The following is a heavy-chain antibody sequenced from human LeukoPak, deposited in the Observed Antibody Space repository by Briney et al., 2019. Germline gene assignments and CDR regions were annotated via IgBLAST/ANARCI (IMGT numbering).Heavy chain of an antibody. V-gene: IGHV4-4*07. Sequence: SETLSLTCTVSGGSISNYYWSWFRQPAGKGLEWIGRIYTSGSTNYNPSLKSRVTMSVDTSKNQFSLKLSSVTAADTAVYYCAGGIAVAGTDFDYWGQGTLVTVSS. CDR1: GGSISNYY. J-gene: IGHJ4*02. D-gene: IGHD6-19*01. CDR3: AGGIAVAGTDFDY. CDR2: IYTSGST.